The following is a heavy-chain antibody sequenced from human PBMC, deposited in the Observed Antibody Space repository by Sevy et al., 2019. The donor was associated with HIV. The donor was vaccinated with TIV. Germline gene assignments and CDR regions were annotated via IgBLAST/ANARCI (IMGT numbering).Heavy chain of an antibody. J-gene: IGHJ3*02. D-gene: IGHD6-13*01. V-gene: IGHV3-30-3*01. Sequence: GGSLRLSCAASGFTFSSYAMHWVRQAPGKGLELVAVISYDGSNKYYADSVKGRFTISRDNSKNPLYLQMNSLRAEDTAVYYCARATRYSSSWPDAFDIWGQGTMVTVSS. CDR2: ISYDGSNK. CDR1: GFTFSSYA. CDR3: ARATRYSSSWPDAFDI.